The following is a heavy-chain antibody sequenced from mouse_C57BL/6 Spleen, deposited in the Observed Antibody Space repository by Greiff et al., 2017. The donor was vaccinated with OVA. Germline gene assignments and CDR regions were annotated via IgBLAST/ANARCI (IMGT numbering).Heavy chain of an antibody. V-gene: IGHV1-42*01. CDR3: ARDYGNYYAMDY. D-gene: IGHD2-1*01. CDR2: INPSTGGT. CDR1: GYSFTGYY. J-gene: IGHJ4*01. Sequence: VQLQQSGPELVKPGASVKISCKASGYSFTGYYMNWVKQSPEKSLEWIGEINPSTGGTTYNQKFKAKATLTVDKSSSTAYMQLKSLTSEDSAVYYCARDYGNYYAMDYWGQGTSVTVSS.